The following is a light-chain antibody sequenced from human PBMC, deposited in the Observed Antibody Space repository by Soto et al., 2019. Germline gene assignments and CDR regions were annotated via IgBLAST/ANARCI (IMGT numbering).Light chain of an antibody. CDR1: QTISVS. V-gene: IGKV1-5*01. CDR3: QQYDKYST. CDR2: DAS. Sequence: IQMTQSPSTLSASVVDTVTITCRASQTISVSLAWYQQKPGKAPNLLIYDASTLQGGVPSRFSGSGSGTEFTLTVTSLQPEDFATYFCQQYDKYSTFGHGTKVDIK. J-gene: IGKJ1*01.